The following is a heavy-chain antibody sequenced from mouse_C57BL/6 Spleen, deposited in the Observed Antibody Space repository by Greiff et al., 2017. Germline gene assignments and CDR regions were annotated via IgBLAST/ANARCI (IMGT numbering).Heavy chain of an antibody. Sequence: VQLQQSGPGLVQPSQSLSITCTVSGFSLTSYGVHWVRQSPGKGLEWLGVIWSGGSTDYNAAFISRLSISKDNSQSQVFFKMHSLQADDTSIYYCARNGGYDYDWFAYWGQGTLVTVSA. CDR2: IWSGGST. V-gene: IGHV2-2*01. D-gene: IGHD2-4*01. CDR1: GFSLTSYG. CDR3: ARNGGYDYDWFAY. J-gene: IGHJ3*01.